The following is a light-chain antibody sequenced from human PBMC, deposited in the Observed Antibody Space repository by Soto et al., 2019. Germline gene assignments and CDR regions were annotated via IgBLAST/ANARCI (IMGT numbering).Light chain of an antibody. CDR2: WAS. Sequence: VFTPSQYALSVFLSESATINCNSSHIVLYSSNNKNYLAWYQQKPGQPPRLLIYWASTRESGVPDRFSGSGSGTDFTLTISSLQAEDVAVYYCQQYYSTPRTFGQGTKVDIK. CDR1: HIVLYSSNNKNY. J-gene: IGKJ1*01. CDR3: QQYYSTPRT. V-gene: IGKV4-1*01.